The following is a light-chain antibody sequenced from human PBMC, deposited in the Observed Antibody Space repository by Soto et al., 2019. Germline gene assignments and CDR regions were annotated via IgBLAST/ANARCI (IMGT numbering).Light chain of an antibody. CDR3: SSYTTSNTYV. CDR2: DVS. Sequence: QSALTQPASVSGSPGQSITVSCTGTSSDVGGYNYVSWYQQHPGKVPQLMIFDVSNRPSGVSHRFSGSKSGNTASLTISGLQAEDEADHYCSSYTTSNTYVFGTGTKVTVL. J-gene: IGLJ1*01. V-gene: IGLV2-14*01. CDR1: SSDVGGYNY.